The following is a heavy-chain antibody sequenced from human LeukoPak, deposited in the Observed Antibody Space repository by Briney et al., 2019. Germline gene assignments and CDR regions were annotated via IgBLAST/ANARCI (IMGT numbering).Heavy chain of an antibody. D-gene: IGHD1/OR15-1a*01. J-gene: IGHJ4*02. V-gene: IGHV1-2*06. CDR3: ARDPCHSELVQDY. CDR1: GYTFTSYG. Sequence: ASVKVSCKASGYTFTSYGISWVRQAPGQGLEWMGRINPNSGGTNYAQKFQGRVTMTRDTSISTAYMELSRLRSDDTAVYYCARDPCHSELVQDYWGQGALVTVSS. CDR2: INPNSGGT.